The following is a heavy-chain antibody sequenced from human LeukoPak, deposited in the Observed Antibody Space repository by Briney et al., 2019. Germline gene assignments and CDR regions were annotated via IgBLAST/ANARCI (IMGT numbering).Heavy chain of an antibody. V-gene: IGHV4-34*01. CDR2: INHSGST. CDR3: ARGSGRVGNYYYMDV. J-gene: IGHJ6*03. Sequence: SETLSLTCAVYGGSFSGYYWSWIRQPPGKGLEWIGEINHSGSTNYNPSLKSRVTISVDTSKNQFSLKLSSVTAADTAVYYCARGSGRVGNYYYMDVWGKGITVTISS. CDR1: GGSFSGYY. D-gene: IGHD3-10*01.